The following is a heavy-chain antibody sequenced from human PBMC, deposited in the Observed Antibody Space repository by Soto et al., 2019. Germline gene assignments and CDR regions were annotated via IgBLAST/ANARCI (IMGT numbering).Heavy chain of an antibody. V-gene: IGHV1-8*01. D-gene: IGHD4-4*01. Sequence: GASVKVSCKASGYTFTSYDINWVRQATGQGLEWMGWMDPNSGNTGYAQKFQGRVTMTRNTSISTAYMELSSLRSEDTAVYYCARRSLRLQHIDYWGQGTLVTVSS. CDR1: GYTFTSYD. CDR2: MDPNSGNT. J-gene: IGHJ4*02. CDR3: ARRSLRLQHIDY.